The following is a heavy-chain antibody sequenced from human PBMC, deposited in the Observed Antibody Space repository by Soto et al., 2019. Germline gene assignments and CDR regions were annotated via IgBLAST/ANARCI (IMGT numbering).Heavy chain of an antibody. Sequence: PSETLSLTCTVSGASITRYYWSWIRQPPGQGLESLGYIYYTGDTNSNPSLKGRLTISIDTSKNQFSLKLSSVTAADTAIYYCARYARIPDYWGQGTLVTVSS. J-gene: IGHJ4*02. CDR3: ARYARIPDY. V-gene: IGHV4-59*01. CDR1: GASITRYY. D-gene: IGHD2-2*01. CDR2: IYYTGDT.